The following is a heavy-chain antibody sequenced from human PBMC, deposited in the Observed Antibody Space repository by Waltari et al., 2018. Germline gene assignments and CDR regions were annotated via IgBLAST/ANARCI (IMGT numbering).Heavy chain of an antibody. CDR1: GFTFSSYA. CDR3: AKDLVPAATPRYYAFDI. D-gene: IGHD2-2*01. Sequence: EVQLLESGGGLVQPGGSLRLSCAASGFTFSSYAMSWVRQAPGKGLEWVSVIYSGGNTYYADSVKGRFTISRDNSKNTLYLQMNSLRAEDTAVYYCAKDLVPAATPRYYAFDIWGQGTMVTVSS. J-gene: IGHJ3*02. CDR2: IYSGGNT. V-gene: IGHV3-23*03.